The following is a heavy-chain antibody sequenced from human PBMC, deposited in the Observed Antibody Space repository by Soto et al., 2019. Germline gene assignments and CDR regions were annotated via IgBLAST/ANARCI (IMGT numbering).Heavy chain of an antibody. CDR2: IYSGGST. V-gene: IGHV3-53*02. Sequence: EVQLVETGGGLIQPGGSLRLSCAASGFTVSSNYMSWVRQAPGKGLEWVSVIYSGGSTYYADSVKGRFTISRDNSKNTLYLQMNSLRAEDTAVYYCASSTARNYDSSGYYFPDAFDIWGQGTMVTVSS. D-gene: IGHD3-22*01. CDR3: ASSTARNYDSSGYYFPDAFDI. J-gene: IGHJ3*02. CDR1: GFTVSSNY.